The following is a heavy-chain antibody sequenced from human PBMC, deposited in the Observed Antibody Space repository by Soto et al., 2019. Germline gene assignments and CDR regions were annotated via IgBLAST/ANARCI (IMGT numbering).Heavy chain of an antibody. V-gene: IGHV4-31*03. CDR1: GGSISGGDYF. D-gene: IGHD3-22*01. J-gene: IGHJ4*02. Sequence: QVQLQESGPGLVKPSQTLSLTCTVSGGSISGGDYFWSWIRQHPGKGLEWIGYIYYSGNTNYNPSHKSRVTISIDTSKNQFSLKLSSVTAADTAIYYCARMDDSSGHDLFDYWGQGTLVTVSS. CDR3: ARMDDSSGHDLFDY. CDR2: IYYSGNT.